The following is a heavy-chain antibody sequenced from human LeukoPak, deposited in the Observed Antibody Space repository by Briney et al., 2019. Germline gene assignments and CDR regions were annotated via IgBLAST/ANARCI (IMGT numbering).Heavy chain of an antibody. J-gene: IGHJ4*02. CDR3: AKVAGVYYFDY. V-gene: IGHV3-30*18. Sequence: GVSLRLSCAASGFTFSSYGMHWVRQAPGKGLEWVAVISYDGSSKYFADSVKGRFTISRDNSKNTLYLQMNSLRAEDTAVYYCAKVAGVYYFDYWGQGTLVTVSS. CDR2: ISYDGSSK. CDR1: GFTFSSYG. D-gene: IGHD2-15*01.